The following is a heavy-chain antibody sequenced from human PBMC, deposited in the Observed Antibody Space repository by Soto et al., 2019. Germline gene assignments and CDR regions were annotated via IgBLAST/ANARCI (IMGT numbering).Heavy chain of an antibody. CDR2: ISYDGSNK. CDR1: GFTFSSYG. CDR3: AKDRGSSWYHYYYGMDV. V-gene: IGHV3-30*18. Sequence: ESGGGVVQPGRSLRLSCAASGFTFSSYGMHWVRQAPGKGLEWVAVISYDGSNKYYADSVKGRFTISRDNSKNTLYLQMNSLRAEDTAVYYCAKDRGSSWYHYYYGMDVWGQGTTVTVSS. J-gene: IGHJ6*02. D-gene: IGHD6-13*01.